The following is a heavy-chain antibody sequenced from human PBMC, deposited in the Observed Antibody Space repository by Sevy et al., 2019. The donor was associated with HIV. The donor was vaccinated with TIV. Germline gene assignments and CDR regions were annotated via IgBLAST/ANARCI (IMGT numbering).Heavy chain of an antibody. J-gene: IGHJ4*02. Sequence: GGSLRLSCTASGFTFSRYLMHWVRQAPGKGLVWVSRINSDGSSTSYADSVKGRFTISRDNAKNTLYLQMNSLRAEDTAVYYCARYYYDSSGIDYWGQGTLVTVSS. V-gene: IGHV3-74*01. CDR3: ARYYYDSSGIDY. D-gene: IGHD3-22*01. CDR1: GFTFSRYL. CDR2: INSDGSST.